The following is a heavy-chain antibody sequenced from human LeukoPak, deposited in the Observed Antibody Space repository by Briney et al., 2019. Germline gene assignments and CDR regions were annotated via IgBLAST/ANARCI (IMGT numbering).Heavy chain of an antibody. J-gene: IGHJ4*02. Sequence: SETLSLTCSVSGGSISSGPYYWGWIRQPAGKGLEWIGRIYPSGATNYNPSLKSRVTISIDTSANQFSLKLNSVNAADTAVYFCARWNNDVLTGYYDSFDYWGQGILVTVSS. V-gene: IGHV4-61*02. D-gene: IGHD3-9*01. CDR1: GGSISSGPYY. CDR3: ARWNNDVLTGYYDSFDY. CDR2: IYPSGAT.